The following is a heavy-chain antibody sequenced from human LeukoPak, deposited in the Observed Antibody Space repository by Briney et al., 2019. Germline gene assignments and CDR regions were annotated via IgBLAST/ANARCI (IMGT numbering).Heavy chain of an antibody. Sequence: ASVKVSCKASGYTFTSYGISWVRQAPGQELDWMGWISAYNGNTNYVQKLQGRVTMTTNTSTSTAYMELRSLRSDDTAVYYCARRYSIAVDGPLRSWGQGTMVTVS. D-gene: IGHD6-19*01. V-gene: IGHV1-18*01. CDR3: ARRYSIAVDGPLRS. J-gene: IGHJ5*02. CDR2: ISAYNGNT. CDR1: GYTFTSYG.